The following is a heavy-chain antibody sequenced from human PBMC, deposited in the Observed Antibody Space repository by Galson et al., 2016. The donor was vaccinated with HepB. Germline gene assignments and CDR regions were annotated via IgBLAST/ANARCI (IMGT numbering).Heavy chain of an antibody. CDR3: ARDRLGWFDP. D-gene: IGHD3-16*01. CDR1: GFIFSDYY. Sequence: SLRLSCAASGFIFSDYYMNWVRQTPGKGLEWVAHISNVGIVYADSVKGRFTISRDKAKNSLYLQMNSLRVEDTAVYYCARDRLGWFDPWGQGTLVTVSS. V-gene: IGHV3-69-1*01. CDR2: ISNVGIV. J-gene: IGHJ5*02.